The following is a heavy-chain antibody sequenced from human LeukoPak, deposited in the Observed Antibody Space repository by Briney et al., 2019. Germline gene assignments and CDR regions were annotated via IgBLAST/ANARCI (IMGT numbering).Heavy chain of an antibody. CDR1: GFAFSNYG. Sequence: GGSLRLSCAASGFAFSNYGMSWVRQSPEKGLEWVSYIGSGGGTISYADSVKGRFTISRDNAKNSLYLQVNGLRDEDTAVYYCARYTNGFDYWGQGTLVTVSS. V-gene: IGHV3-48*02. CDR2: IGSGGGTI. D-gene: IGHD1-1*01. CDR3: ARYTNGFDY. J-gene: IGHJ4*02.